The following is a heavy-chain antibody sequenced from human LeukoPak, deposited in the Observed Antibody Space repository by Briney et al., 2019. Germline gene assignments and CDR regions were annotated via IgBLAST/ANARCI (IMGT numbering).Heavy chain of an antibody. V-gene: IGHV3-7*03. CDR3: ARRDYYGSGSYGGLEYYFDY. D-gene: IGHD3-10*01. CDR2: IKQDGSEK. CDR1: GFTFSSYW. Sequence: GGSLRLSCAASGFTFSSYWMSWVRQAPGKGLEWVANIKQDGSEKYYVDSVKGRFTISRDNAKNSLYLQMNSLRAEDTAVYYCARRDYYGSGSYGGLEYYFDYWGQGTLVTVSS. J-gene: IGHJ4*02.